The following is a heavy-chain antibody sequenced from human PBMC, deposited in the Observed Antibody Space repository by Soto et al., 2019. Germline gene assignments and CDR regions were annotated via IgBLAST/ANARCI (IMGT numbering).Heavy chain of an antibody. V-gene: IGHV4-59*01. D-gene: IGHD3-10*01. CDR3: ARESYYGSGATVVAY. CDR2: IYYSGTT. Sequence: SETLSLTCTVSGGSISGYDWSWIRQTPGKGLEWIGYIYYSGTTSYNPSLNSRVTMSVDTSKNQFSLKVNSVTAADTAVYYCARESYYGSGATVVAYWGQGTLVTAPQ. CDR1: GGSISGYD. J-gene: IGHJ4*02.